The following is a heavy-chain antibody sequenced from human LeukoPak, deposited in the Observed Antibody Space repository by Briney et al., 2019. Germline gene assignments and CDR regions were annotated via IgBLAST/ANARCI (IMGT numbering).Heavy chain of an antibody. CDR1: GGSIISADHY. D-gene: IGHD3-10*01. Sequence: SQTLSLTCTVSGGSIISADHYWSWIRQPPGKGLEWIGYIFYSGSTYYKSSLKSRLTISVDTSKNQFSLKLSSVTAADTAVYFCARSHFYGSGVDSWGQGTLVTVSS. CDR3: ARSHFYGSGVDS. V-gene: IGHV4-30-4*01. J-gene: IGHJ5*01. CDR2: IFYSGST.